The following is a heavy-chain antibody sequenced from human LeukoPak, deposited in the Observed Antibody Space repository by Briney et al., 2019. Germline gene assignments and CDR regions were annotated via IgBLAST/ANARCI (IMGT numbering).Heavy chain of an antibody. Sequence: SQTLSLSCTVSGGSISSGGYYWSWIRQHPGKGLEWFVYICYSGRTYYNPSLKSRVTISVDTSKNQFSLKLSSVTAADTAVYYCARDRIGTYYYDQWGQGTLVTVSS. J-gene: IGHJ4*02. CDR2: ICYSGRT. CDR3: ARDRIGTYYYDQ. V-gene: IGHV4-31*02. D-gene: IGHD1-1*01. CDR1: GGSISSGGYY.